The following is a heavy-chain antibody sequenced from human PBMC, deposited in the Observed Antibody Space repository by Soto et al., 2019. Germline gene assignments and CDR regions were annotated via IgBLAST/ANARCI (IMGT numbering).Heavy chain of an antibody. CDR2: IWYDGNNK. Sequence: QFQLVESGGGVVQPGRSLRLSCAASGFSFSDYGMHWVRQAPGKGLEWVAVIWYDGNNKYYVDSVKGRFTISRDNSKNRVYMQMNSLRAEDTAVYYCARGSHNWNNEKFYYYYKMDVWGQGTTVTVSS. J-gene: IGHJ6*02. CDR3: ARGSHNWNNEKFYYYYKMDV. CDR1: GFSFSDYG. D-gene: IGHD1-20*01. V-gene: IGHV3-33*01.